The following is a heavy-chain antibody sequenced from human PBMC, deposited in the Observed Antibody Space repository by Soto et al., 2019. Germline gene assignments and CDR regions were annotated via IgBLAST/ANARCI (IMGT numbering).Heavy chain of an antibody. CDR3: AVLYSSPLGLFDY. V-gene: IGHV1-69*12. CDR1: GGTFSSYA. D-gene: IGHD6-19*01. J-gene: IGHJ4*02. Sequence: QVQLVQSGAEVKKPGSSVKVSCKASGGTFSSYAISWVRQAPGQGLEWMGGIIPIFGTANYAQKFQGRVTITADECTSTAYLELRSLRSEDTAVYYCAVLYSSPLGLFDYWGQGTLVTVSS. CDR2: IIPIFGTA.